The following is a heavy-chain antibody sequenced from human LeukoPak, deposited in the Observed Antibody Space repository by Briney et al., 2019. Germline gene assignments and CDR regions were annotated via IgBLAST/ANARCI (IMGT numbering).Heavy chain of an antibody. D-gene: IGHD1-7*01. CDR1: GGSISSHY. CDR2: IYYSGST. J-gene: IGHJ5*02. CDR3: ARAPTITGTRGDWFAP. V-gene: IGHV4-59*11. Sequence: SETLSLTCTVSGGSISSHYWSWIRQPPGKGLEWIGYIYYSGSTNYNPSLKSRVTISVDTSKIQFSLKLTSVTAADTAVHYCARAPTITGTRGDWFAPWGQGTLVTVSS.